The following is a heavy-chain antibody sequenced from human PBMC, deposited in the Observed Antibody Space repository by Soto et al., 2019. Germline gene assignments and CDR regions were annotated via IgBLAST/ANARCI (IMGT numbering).Heavy chain of an antibody. CDR3: ARAHGSGNAYYDY. J-gene: IGHJ4*02. V-gene: IGHV1-8*01. Sequence: VASVKVSCKASGYTFTSYDINWVRQATGQGLEWMGWMNPNSGNTGYAQKFQGRVAMTRNTSISTAYMELSSLRSEDTAVYYCARAHGSGNAYYDYWGQGTLVTVSS. CDR1: GYTFTSYD. CDR2: MNPNSGNT. D-gene: IGHD3-10*01.